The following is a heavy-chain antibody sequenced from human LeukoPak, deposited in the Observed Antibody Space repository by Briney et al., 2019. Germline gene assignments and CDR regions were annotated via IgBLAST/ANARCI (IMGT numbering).Heavy chain of an antibody. J-gene: IGHJ4*02. CDR2: MSSDGIKT. CDR1: GLTFRTSG. CDR3: AKDHAGSGRAFEF. D-gene: IGHD2-15*01. Sequence: PGTSLRLSCATSGLTFRTSGVHWVRQAPGKGLEWVALMSSDGIKTYYGDSVRGRFTVSRDNFKDILYLQMHSLRFVDTPIYYCAKDHAGSGRAFEFWGQGTLVTVSS. V-gene: IGHV3-30*16.